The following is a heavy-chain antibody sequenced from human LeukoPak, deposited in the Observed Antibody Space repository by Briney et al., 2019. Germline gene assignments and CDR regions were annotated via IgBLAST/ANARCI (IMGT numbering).Heavy chain of an antibody. D-gene: IGHD5-18*01. CDR1: GFTFSSYS. CDR2: ISSSSSYI. V-gene: IGHV3-21*01. J-gene: IGHJ4*02. Sequence: GGSVRLSCAASGFTFSSYSMNWVRQAPGKGLEWVSSISSSSSYIYYADSVKGRFTISRDNAKNSLYLQMNSLRAEDTAVYYCAILDTAMVHYWGQGTLVTVFS. CDR3: AILDTAMVHY.